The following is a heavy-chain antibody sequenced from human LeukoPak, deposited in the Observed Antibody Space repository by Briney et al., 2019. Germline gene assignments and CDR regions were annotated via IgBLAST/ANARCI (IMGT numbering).Heavy chain of an antibody. D-gene: IGHD1-26*01. J-gene: IGHJ4*02. Sequence: PGGSLRLSCAASGFTFSDYWMSWVRQTPGKGLEWVANINQHGSDGYSVDSVRGRFTISRDNAKNSLYLQMNSLRVEDTAVFYCAREPPVGASSDYWGPGTLVTVSS. CDR1: GFTFSDYW. CDR3: AREPPVGASSDY. CDR2: INQHGSDG. V-gene: IGHV3-7*01.